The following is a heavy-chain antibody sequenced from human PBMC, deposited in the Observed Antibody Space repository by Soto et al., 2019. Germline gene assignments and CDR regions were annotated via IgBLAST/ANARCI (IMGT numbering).Heavy chain of an antibody. CDR2: IKDDGSEK. Sequence: EVQLVESGGGLVQPGGSLRLSCLASEFTFNTYWMNWVRQAPGRGLEWVANIKDDGSEKNYVDSVKGRFTISRDNAKNSQCLQMNSLTGEDTAVYFCARDWGTPGRGSAVGYYYHYGMDVWGQGPTVTVSS. CDR1: EFTFNTYW. D-gene: IGHD6-19*01. J-gene: IGHJ6*02. CDR3: ARDWGTPGRGSAVGYYYHYGMDV. V-gene: IGHV3-7*05.